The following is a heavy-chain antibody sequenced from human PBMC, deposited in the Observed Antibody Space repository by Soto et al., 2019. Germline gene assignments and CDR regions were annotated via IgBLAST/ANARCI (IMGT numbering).Heavy chain of an antibody. CDR1: GGSFSGYY. V-gene: IGHV4-34*01. J-gene: IGHJ5*02. D-gene: IGHD6-6*01. CDR3: ARGSIAARCRFDP. CDR2: INHSGST. Sequence: SETLSLTCAVYGGSFSGYYWSWIRQPPGKGLEWIGEINHSGSTNYNPSLKSRVTISVDTSKNQFSLKLSSVTAADTAVYYCARGSIAARCRFDPWGQGTLVTVSS.